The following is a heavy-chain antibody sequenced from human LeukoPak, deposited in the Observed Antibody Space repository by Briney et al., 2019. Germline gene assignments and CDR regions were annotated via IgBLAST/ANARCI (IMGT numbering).Heavy chain of an antibody. J-gene: IGHJ6*02. D-gene: IGHD2-15*01. CDR1: AYTLTNYY. Sequence: GASVKVSCKASAYTLTNYYIHWGRQAPGQGLEWVGIINPSGGSTSYAQKFQGRVSMTRDTSTSTVYMELSSLRSDDTAVYYCARQDKTGMDVWGQGTTVTVSS. CDR3: ARQDKTGMDV. V-gene: IGHV1-46*01. CDR2: INPSGGST.